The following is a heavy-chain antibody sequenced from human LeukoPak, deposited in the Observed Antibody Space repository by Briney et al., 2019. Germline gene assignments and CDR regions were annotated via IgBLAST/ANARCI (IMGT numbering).Heavy chain of an antibody. CDR3: ARKVYGDYYYYYGMDV. J-gene: IGHJ6*02. CDR1: GGTFSSYA. V-gene: IGHV1-69*13. D-gene: IGHD4-17*01. Sequence: SVKVSCKASGGTFSSYAISWVRQAPGQGLEWMGGIIPIFGTANYAQKFQGRVTITADESTSTAYMELSSLRSEDTAVYYCARKVYGDYYYYYGMDVWGQGTTVTVSS. CDR2: IIPIFGTA.